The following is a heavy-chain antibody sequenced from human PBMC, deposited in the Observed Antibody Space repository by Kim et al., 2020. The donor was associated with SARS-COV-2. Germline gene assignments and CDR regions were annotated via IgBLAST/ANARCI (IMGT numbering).Heavy chain of an antibody. J-gene: IGHJ4*02. D-gene: IGHD2-15*01. Sequence: TSDADSVKGRLTISRDNAKNTLYLQMNSLRAEDTAVYYCVRLVVAAPFDFWGQGTLVTVSS. CDR2: T. CDR3: VRLVVAAPFDF. V-gene: IGHV3-74*01.